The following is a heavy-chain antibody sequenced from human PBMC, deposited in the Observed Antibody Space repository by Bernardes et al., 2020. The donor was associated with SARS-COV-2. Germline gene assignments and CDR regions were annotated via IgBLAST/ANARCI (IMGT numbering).Heavy chain of an antibody. CDR3: ARGAAEVFLASDY. CDR1: GYSLPTYL. J-gene: IGHJ4*02. CDR2: SAACNGKT. D-gene: IGHD2-8*01. Sequence: SVTVSCMASGYSLPTYLIHWVRPAAGQGLEWMGWSAACNGKTHYAHNFQDRVSMNMDTATNTAYMELRSLRSDATALYCCARGAAEVFLASDYWGQGTLVTVSS. V-gene: IGHV1-18*04.